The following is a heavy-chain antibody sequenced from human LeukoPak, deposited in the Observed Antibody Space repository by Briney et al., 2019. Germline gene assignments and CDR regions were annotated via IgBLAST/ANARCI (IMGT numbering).Heavy chain of an antibody. D-gene: IGHD5-18*01. V-gene: IGHV3-23*01. J-gene: IGHJ4*02. Sequence: GGSLRLSCVVSGFTFSINAMSWFRQAPGKGLEWVSAISGSGGSAYYADSVKGRFTISRDNSKNTLYLQMNSLRAEDTAIYYCAKDTVPTWIQNDLFDYWGQGTLVTVSS. CDR2: ISGSGGSA. CDR3: AKDTVPTWIQNDLFDY. CDR1: GFTFSINA.